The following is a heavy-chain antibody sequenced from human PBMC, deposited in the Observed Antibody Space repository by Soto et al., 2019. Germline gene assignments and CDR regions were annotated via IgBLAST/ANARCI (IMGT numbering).Heavy chain of an antibody. V-gene: IGHV1-69*13. CDR2: IIPIFGTA. CDR3: ARDVPWIQQSGYYYGMDV. J-gene: IGHJ6*02. CDR1: GGTFSSYA. Sequence: GASVNVSCKASGGTFSSYAISWVRQAPGQGLEWMGGIIPIFGTANYAQKFQGRVTITADESTSTAYMELSSLRSEDTAVYYCARDVPWIQQSGYYYGMDVWGQGTTVTVSS. D-gene: IGHD5-18*01.